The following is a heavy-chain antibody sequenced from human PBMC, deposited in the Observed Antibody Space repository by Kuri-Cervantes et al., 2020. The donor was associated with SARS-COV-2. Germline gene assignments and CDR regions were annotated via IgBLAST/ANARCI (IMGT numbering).Heavy chain of an antibody. D-gene: IGHD6-13*01. CDR1: GYTLTELS. CDR3: ATVSGIAAAGSISTWFDP. J-gene: IGHJ5*02. Sequence: ASVKVSCKVSGYTLTELSMHWVRQAPGKGLEWMGGFDPEDGETIYAQKFQGRVTMTEDTSIDTAYMELSSLRSEDTAVYYCATVSGIAAAGSISTWFDPWGQGTLVTVSS. CDR2: FDPEDGET. V-gene: IGHV1-24*01.